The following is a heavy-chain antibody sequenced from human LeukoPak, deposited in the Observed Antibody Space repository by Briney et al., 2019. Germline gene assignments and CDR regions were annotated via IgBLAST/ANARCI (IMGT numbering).Heavy chain of an antibody. CDR1: GFPVSSNS. V-gene: IGHV3-53*01. J-gene: IGHJ4*02. CDR2: IYSGGNT. CDR3: ARRAGEYSHPYDY. D-gene: IGHD4-17*01. Sequence: GGSLLLSCPVSGFPVSSNSMSWVRQAPGKGLEWVSFIYSGGNTHYSDSVKGRFTISRDNSKNTLYLQMNSLRADDTAVYYCARRAGEYSHPYDYWGQGTLVTVSS.